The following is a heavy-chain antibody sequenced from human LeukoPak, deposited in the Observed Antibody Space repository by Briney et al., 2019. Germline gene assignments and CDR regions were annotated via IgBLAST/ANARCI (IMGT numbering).Heavy chain of an antibody. V-gene: IGHV1-8*01. D-gene: IGHD6-6*01. CDR3: ARDLSSSSSGGVCY. CDR2: MNPNSGNT. CDR1: GYTFTSYD. J-gene: IGHJ4*02. Sequence: ASVKVSCKASGYTFTSYDINWVRQATGQGLEWMGWMNPNSGNTGYAQKFQGRVTMTRNTSISTAYMELSSLRSEDTAVYYCARDLSSSSSGGVCYWGQGTLVTVSS.